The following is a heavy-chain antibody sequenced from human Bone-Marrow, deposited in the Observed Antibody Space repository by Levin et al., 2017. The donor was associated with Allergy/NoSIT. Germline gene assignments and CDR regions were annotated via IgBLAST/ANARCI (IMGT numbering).Heavy chain of an antibody. Sequence: GGSLRLSCAASGFTFSTYGMHWVRQAPGKGLEWVAVIWHDGTNKYYADSVKGRFSISRDNSKNTLDLQMNSLRAEDTAIYYCARGEVGGYHYGMDVWGQGTTVTVSS. J-gene: IGHJ6*02. CDR1: GFTFSTYG. CDR3: ARGEVGGYHYGMDV. V-gene: IGHV3-33*01. D-gene: IGHD3-16*01. CDR2: IWHDGTNK.